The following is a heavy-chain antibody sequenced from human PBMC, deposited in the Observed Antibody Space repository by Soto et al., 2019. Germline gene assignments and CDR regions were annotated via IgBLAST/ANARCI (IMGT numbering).Heavy chain of an antibody. CDR3: ARGRLRWRYFDY. Sequence: SETLSLTCTVSGGSISSYYWSWIRQPAGKGLEWIGRIYTSGSTNYNPSLKSRVTMSVDTSKNQFSLKLSSVTAADTAVYFCARGRLRWRYFDYWGQGALVTVSS. V-gene: IGHV4-4*07. J-gene: IGHJ4*02. CDR1: GGSISSYY. CDR2: IYTSGST. D-gene: IGHD4-17*01.